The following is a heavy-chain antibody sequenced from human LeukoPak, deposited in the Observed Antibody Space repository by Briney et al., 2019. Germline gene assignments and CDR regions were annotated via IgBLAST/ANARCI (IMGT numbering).Heavy chain of an antibody. Sequence: SGPTLVKPTQTLTLTCTFSGFSLSTSGVGVGWIRQPPGKALEWLALIYWNDDKRYSPSLKSRLTITKDTSKNQVVLTMTNMDPVDTATYYCAHSIVLMVYAAPVNWFDPGAREPWSPSPQ. J-gene: IGHJ5*02. CDR2: IYWNDDK. V-gene: IGHV2-5*01. CDR3: AHSIVLMVYAAPVNWFDP. CDR1: GFSLSTSGVG. D-gene: IGHD2-8*01.